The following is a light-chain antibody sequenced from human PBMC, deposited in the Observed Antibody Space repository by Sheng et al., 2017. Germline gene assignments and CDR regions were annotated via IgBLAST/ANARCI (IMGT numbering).Light chain of an antibody. Sequence: EIVLTQSPGTLSLSPGERATLSCRASQAINSRHLAWYQQKPGQAPRLLIYDASRRATGIPDRFSGSGSGTDFTLTISRLEPEDFAVYYCQQYGGSPYSFGQGTKLEIK. CDR3: QQYGGSPYS. CDR2: DAS. V-gene: IGKV3-20*01. J-gene: IGKJ2*03. CDR1: QAINSRH.